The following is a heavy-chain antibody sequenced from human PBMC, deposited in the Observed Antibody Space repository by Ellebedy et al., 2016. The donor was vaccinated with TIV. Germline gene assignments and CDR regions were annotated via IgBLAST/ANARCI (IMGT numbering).Heavy chain of an antibody. CDR3: ARGGGRYSYGGNNWFDS. D-gene: IGHD5-18*01. V-gene: IGHV3-30*04. J-gene: IGHJ5*01. CDR1: GFTFSSFA. Sequence: GESLKISCEASGFTFSSFAMHWVRQAPGMGLEWVAVTSDNGKDPYFADSVKGRLTISRDNSKNTLYLQLNSLKDEDTAVYYCARGGGRYSYGGNNWFDSWGQGTLVTVSS. CDR2: TSDNGKDP.